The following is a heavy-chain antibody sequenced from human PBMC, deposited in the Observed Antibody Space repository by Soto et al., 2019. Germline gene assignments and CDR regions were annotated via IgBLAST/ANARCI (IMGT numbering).Heavy chain of an antibody. CDR1: GFTFSNYA. Sequence: GGSLRLSCAASGFTFSNYAMSWVRQAPGKGLEWVSGISGSGDNTYYAESVKGRFTISRDNSKNTLYLRMNSLGAEDTAVYYCAKGSGGTTSWFDYWGQGALVTVSS. D-gene: IGHD2-2*01. CDR3: AKGSGGTTSWFDY. V-gene: IGHV3-23*01. J-gene: IGHJ4*02. CDR2: ISGSGDNT.